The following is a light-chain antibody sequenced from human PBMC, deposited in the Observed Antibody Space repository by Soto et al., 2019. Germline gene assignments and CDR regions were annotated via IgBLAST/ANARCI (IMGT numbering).Light chain of an antibody. CDR3: CSYAGTRGWV. J-gene: IGLJ3*02. CDR1: SSDVGSYNL. CDR2: EDN. Sequence: QSVLTQPASVSGSPGQSITISCTGTSSDVGSYNLVSWYQQHPGKAPKVMIYEDNKRPSGFSNRFSGSKSGNTASLTISGLQAEDEADYYCCSYAGTRGWVFGGGAKRTVL. V-gene: IGLV2-23*01.